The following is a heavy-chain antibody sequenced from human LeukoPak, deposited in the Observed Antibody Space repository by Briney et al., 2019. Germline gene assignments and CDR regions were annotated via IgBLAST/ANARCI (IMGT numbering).Heavy chain of an antibody. CDR2: IYRAGST. J-gene: IGHJ4*02. Sequence: PGGSLRLSCAASGFNVSSNYMNWVRQAPGKGLEWVSVIYRAGSTYYADSVKGRFTISRHNSKNTLYLQMNSLRPEDTAVYYCARGYYGGNSNFDYWGQGTLVTVSS. V-gene: IGHV3-53*04. CDR3: ARGYYGGNSNFDY. CDR1: GFNVSSNY. D-gene: IGHD4-23*01.